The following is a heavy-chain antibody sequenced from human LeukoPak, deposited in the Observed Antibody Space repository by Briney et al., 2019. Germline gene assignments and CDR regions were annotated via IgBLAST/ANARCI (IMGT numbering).Heavy chain of an antibody. Sequence: GGSLRLSCAASGFTVSSNYMSWVRQAPGKGLEWVSVIYSGGSTYYADSVKGRFTISRDNSKNTLYLQMNSLRAEDTAVYYCARDQGFGELLNDYWGQGTLVTVSS. D-gene: IGHD3-10*01. V-gene: IGHV3-66*01. CDR1: GFTVSSNY. J-gene: IGHJ4*02. CDR3: ARDQGFGELLNDY. CDR2: IYSGGST.